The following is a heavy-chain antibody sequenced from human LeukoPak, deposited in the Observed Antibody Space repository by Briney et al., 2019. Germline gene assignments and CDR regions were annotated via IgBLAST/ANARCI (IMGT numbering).Heavy chain of an antibody. D-gene: IGHD5-24*01. Sequence: SETLSLTCTASGASISSNSHYWGWIRQPPGKGLEWIATIYYIGSTYYNPYLKSRVTISVDTSKNQFSLKLSSVTAADTAVYYCARGLATKSVGVGTFDYWGQGTLVTVSS. CDR1: GASISSNSHY. V-gene: IGHV4-39*01. CDR3: ARGLATKSVGVGTFDY. J-gene: IGHJ4*02. CDR2: IYYIGST.